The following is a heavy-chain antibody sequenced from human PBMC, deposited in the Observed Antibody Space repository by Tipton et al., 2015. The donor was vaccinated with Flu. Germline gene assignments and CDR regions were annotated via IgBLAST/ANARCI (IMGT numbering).Heavy chain of an antibody. CDR3: ARELNYGMNV. J-gene: IGHJ6*02. CDR1: GGSISRYY. CDR2: IYYSGST. Sequence: TLSLTCTVSGGSISRYYWSWIRQPPGKGLEWIGYIYYSGSTNYNPSLKSRVTISVDTSKNQFSLKLSSVTAADTAVYYCARELNYGMNVRGQGTTVTVSS. V-gene: IGHV4-59*01.